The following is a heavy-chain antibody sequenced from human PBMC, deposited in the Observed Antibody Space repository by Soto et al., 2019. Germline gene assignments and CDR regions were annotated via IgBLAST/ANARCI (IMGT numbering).Heavy chain of an antibody. Sequence: SVSNAWMNWVRQAPGKGLEWVGRIKSKTDGGTTEYAAPVKGRFTISRDDSKNTLYLQMNSLKTEDTAVYYCTTVSAGGYSYGYPTIDYWGQGTLVTVSS. V-gene: IGHV3-15*07. CDR1: SVSNAW. CDR3: TTVSAGGYSYGYPTIDY. D-gene: IGHD5-18*01. CDR2: IKSKTDGGTT. J-gene: IGHJ4*02.